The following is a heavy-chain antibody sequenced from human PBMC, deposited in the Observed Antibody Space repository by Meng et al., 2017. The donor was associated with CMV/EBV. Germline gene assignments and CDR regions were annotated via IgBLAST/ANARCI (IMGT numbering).Heavy chain of an antibody. CDR3: ARDRGENYFDH. V-gene: IGHV1-2*02. CDR2: MNPRSGNT. D-gene: IGHD3-10*01. Sequence: ASVKVSSKASGYTFTGYYIHWVRQAPGQGLDWMGWMNPRSGNTHYAQKFQGRVTMTRDTSISTAFMEMGRLRSDDSAVYFCARDRGENYFDHWGQGTLVTVSS. CDR1: GYTFTGYY. J-gene: IGHJ4*02.